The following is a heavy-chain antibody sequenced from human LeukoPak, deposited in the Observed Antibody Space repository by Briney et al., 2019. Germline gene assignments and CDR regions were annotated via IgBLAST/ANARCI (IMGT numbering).Heavy chain of an antibody. J-gene: IGHJ5*02. CDR1: GYTFTSYA. D-gene: IGHD4-17*01. V-gene: IGHV7-4-1*02. Sequence: ASVKVSCKASGYTFTSYAMNWVRQAPGQGLEWMGWINTNTGNPTYAQGFTGRFVFSLDTSVSTAYLQISSLKAEDTAVYYCASQIDYGDYVLRSAWFDPWGQGTLVTVSS. CDR3: ASQIDYGDYVLRSAWFDP. CDR2: INTNTGNP.